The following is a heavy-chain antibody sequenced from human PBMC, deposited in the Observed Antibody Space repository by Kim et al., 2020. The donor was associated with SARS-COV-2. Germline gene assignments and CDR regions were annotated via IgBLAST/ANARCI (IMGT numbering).Heavy chain of an antibody. V-gene: IGHV3-30-3*01. D-gene: IGHD3-10*01. Sequence: GGSLRLSCAASGFTFSSYAMHWVCQAPGKGLEWVAVISYDGSNKYYADSVKGRFTISRDNSKNTLYLQMNSLRAEDTAVYYCAREKDRGTVDYWGQGTLVTVSS. CDR3: AREKDRGTVDY. CDR2: ISYDGSNK. J-gene: IGHJ4*02. CDR1: GFTFSSYA.